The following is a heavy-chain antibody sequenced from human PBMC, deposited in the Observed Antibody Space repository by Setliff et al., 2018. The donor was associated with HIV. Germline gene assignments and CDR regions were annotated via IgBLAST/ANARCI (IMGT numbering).Heavy chain of an antibody. J-gene: IGHJ5*02. V-gene: IGHV3-48*04. CDR1: GGSLSSYY. Sequence: LSLTCVAYGGSLSSYYWNWIRQTPGKGLEWVSYISSSSSTIYYADSVKGRFTISRDNAKNSLYLQMNSLRAEDTAVYYCALGGLSSGWGVSWGQGTLVTVSS. CDR2: ISSSSSTI. D-gene: IGHD6-19*01. CDR3: ALGGLSSGWGVS.